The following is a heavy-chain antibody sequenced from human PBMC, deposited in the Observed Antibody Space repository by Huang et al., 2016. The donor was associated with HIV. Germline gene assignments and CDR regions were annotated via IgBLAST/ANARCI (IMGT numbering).Heavy chain of an antibody. CDR1: GFTFSNYW. CDR3: ARDYVWGSYRPTYWYFDF. CDR2: IKQDGSEK. V-gene: IGHV3-7*01. Sequence: DVQLVESGGGLVQPGGSLRLSCAASGFTFSNYWMSWVRQAPGEGRAWVAKIKQDGSEKNYVDSVKGRFTISRDNANNLLYLQMNSLRAEDTAVYYCARDYVWGSYRPTYWYFDFWGRGTLVTVSS. J-gene: IGHJ2*01. D-gene: IGHD3-16*02.